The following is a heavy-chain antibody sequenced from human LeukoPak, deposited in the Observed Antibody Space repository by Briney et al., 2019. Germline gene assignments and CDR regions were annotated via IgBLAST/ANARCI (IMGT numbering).Heavy chain of an antibody. Sequence: ASGKVACKASGYSLTSHYMHWVRQAPGQGREWMGLINPRGTRTIYAEKFEGRIIMTRDMSTTTDYIELSSLNSDHTAVYYCARDNSIHERGWWFDPWGQGTLVTVSS. J-gene: IGHJ5*02. CDR2: INPRGTRT. D-gene: IGHD4-23*01. CDR1: GYSLTSHY. CDR3: ARDNSIHERGWWFDP. V-gene: IGHV1-46*01.